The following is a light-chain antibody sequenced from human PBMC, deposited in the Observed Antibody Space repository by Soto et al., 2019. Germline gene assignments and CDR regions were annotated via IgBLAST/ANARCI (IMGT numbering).Light chain of an antibody. Sequence: QSVLTQPPSASGSPGQSVAISCTGTSSDVGGYNYVSWYQQHPGKAPKLMIYEVNKRPSGVPDRFSGSKSGNTASLTVSGLQAEDEADYYCHSYDSRLNCDVFGTGTKLTVL. J-gene: IGLJ1*01. CDR3: HSYDSRLNCDV. V-gene: IGLV2-8*01. CDR2: EVN. CDR1: SSDVGGYNY.